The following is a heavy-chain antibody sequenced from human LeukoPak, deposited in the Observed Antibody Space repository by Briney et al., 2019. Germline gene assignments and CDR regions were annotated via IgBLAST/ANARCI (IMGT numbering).Heavy chain of an antibody. Sequence: ASVKVSCKASGYTFTSYCISWVRQAPGQGLEWMGWISAYNGNKNYAQKLQGRVTMTTDTSTSTAYMELRSLRSDDTAVYYCAREGRFLEWLYTRYYYYGMDVWGQGTTVTVSS. J-gene: IGHJ6*02. CDR2: ISAYNGNK. V-gene: IGHV1-18*01. CDR3: AREGRFLEWLYTRYYYYGMDV. D-gene: IGHD3-3*01. CDR1: GYTFTSYC.